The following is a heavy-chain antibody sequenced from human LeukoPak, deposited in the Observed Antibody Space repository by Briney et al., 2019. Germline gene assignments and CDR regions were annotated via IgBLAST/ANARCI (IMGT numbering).Heavy chain of an antibody. V-gene: IGHV4-34*01. CDR1: GGSFSGYY. J-gene: IGHJ4*02. CDR2: INHSGST. CDR3: ARGDFRDIVVVPAAPKGHFDY. Sequence: SETLSLTCAVYGGSFSGYYWSWIRQPPGKGLEWIGEINHSGSTSYNPSLKSRVTISVDTSKNQFSLKLSSVTAADTAVYYCARGDFRDIVVVPAAPKGHFDYWGQGTLVTVSS. D-gene: IGHD2-2*01.